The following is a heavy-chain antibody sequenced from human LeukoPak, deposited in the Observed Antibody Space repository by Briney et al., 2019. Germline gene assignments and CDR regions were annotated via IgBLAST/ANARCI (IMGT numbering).Heavy chain of an antibody. J-gene: IGHJ4*02. Sequence: TLSLTCAVSGGSISSGGYSWSWIRQPPGKGLEWIGYIYHSGSTYYNPSLKSRVTISVDRSKNQFSLKLSSVTAADTAVYYCARGVDYSNYFGYWGQGTLVTVSS. D-gene: IGHD4-11*01. CDR2: IYHSGST. CDR3: ARGVDYSNYFGY. V-gene: IGHV4-30-2*01. CDR1: GGSISSGGYS.